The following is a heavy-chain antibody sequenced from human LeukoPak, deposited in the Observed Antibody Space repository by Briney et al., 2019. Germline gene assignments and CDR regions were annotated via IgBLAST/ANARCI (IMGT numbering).Heavy chain of an antibody. V-gene: IGHV3-23*01. Sequence: GGSLRLSCAASGFTLSTYDMSWVRQTPGKGLEWVAATSSSDAGTYHADSVRGRFTISRDNSKNTLYLQMNSLRAEDAAVYFCAKAPVTSCRGAYCYPFDSWGQGTLVTVSS. J-gene: IGHJ4*02. CDR3: AKAPVTSCRGAYCYPFDS. CDR1: GFTLSTYD. D-gene: IGHD2-21*01. CDR2: TSSSDAGT.